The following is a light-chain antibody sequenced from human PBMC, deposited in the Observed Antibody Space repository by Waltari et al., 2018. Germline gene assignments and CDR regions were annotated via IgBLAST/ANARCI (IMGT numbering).Light chain of an antibody. CDR3: LQYNGEPRT. J-gene: IGKJ1*01. CDR1: QNINTW. Sequence: DIQMTQSPSTLSASVGDRVTITCRASQNINTWLAWHQQKPGKAPKLLIYKGSSLESGVPSRFSGSGSGTEFTLTSSSLQPDDFATYYCLQYNGEPRTFGQGTKVEVK. CDR2: KGS. V-gene: IGKV1-5*03.